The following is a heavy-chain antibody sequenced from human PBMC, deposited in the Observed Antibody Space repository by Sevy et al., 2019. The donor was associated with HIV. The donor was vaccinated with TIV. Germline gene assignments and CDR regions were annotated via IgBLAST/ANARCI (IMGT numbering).Heavy chain of an antibody. CDR2: IQYDGSNK. V-gene: IGHV3-30*02. J-gene: IGHJ4*02. Sequence: GGSLRLSCAASGFSFSSYGMHWVRQAPGKGLEWMSCIQYDGSNKDYADSVKGRFTISRDNSKNTLYLEMNSLRVEDRAGFYCVKEGGGGGGDHWGQGTLVTVSS. CDR1: GFSFSSYG. CDR3: VKEGGGGGGDH. D-gene: IGHD3-16*01.